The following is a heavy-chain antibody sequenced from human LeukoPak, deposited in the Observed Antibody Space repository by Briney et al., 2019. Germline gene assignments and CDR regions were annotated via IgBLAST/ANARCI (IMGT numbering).Heavy chain of an antibody. CDR2: IYSGGST. CDR1: GFTVNVNY. CDR3: SREGPNYFHP. Sequence: GGSLRLSCAVSGFTVNVNYMSWVRQAPGKGLEWVSVIYSGGSTYYADSVKGRFTISRDNSKNTLYLQMNSLRAEDTAVYYCSREGPNYFHPWGQGTLVTVSS. J-gene: IGHJ1*01. V-gene: IGHV3-53*01.